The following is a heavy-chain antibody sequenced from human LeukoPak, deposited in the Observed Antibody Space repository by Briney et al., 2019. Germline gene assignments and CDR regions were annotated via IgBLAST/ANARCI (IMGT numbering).Heavy chain of an antibody. V-gene: IGHV3-30*09. CDR1: GFTFSSYA. D-gene: IGHD6-6*01. CDR3: ARGDGSSSGLYFDS. J-gene: IGHJ4*02. Sequence: GRSLRLSCAASGFTFSSYAMHWVRQAPGKGLEWVAVISYDGSNKYYADSVKGRFAISRDNSKNTLYLQMNSLRAEDTAVYYCARGDGSSSGLYFDSWGQGTLVTVSS. CDR2: ISYDGSNK.